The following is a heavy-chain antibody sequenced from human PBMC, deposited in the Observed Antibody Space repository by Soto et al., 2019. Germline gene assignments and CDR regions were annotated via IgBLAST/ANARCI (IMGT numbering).Heavy chain of an antibody. J-gene: IGHJ6*02. CDR2: ISSGSSTI. Sequence: GGSLILSYAASGCTFSSYIMNWVRQAPGKGLEWVSYISSGSSTIYYADSVKGRFTISRDNAKNSLYLQMNSLRDEDTAVYYCARDKVEPGLYYYYGMDVWGQGTTVTVSS. CDR3: ARDKVEPGLYYYYGMDV. V-gene: IGHV3-48*02. CDR1: GCTFSSYI. D-gene: IGHD1-1*01.